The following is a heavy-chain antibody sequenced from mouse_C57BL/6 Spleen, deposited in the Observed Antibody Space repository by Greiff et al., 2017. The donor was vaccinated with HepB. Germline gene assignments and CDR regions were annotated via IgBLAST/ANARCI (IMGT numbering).Heavy chain of an antibody. D-gene: IGHD2-3*01. CDR2: ISYDGSN. CDR3: ARDDGQGYFDY. CDR1: GYSITSGYY. Sequence: EVQLQESGPGLVKPSQSLSLTCSVTGYSITSGYYWNWIRQFPGNKLEWMGYISYDGSNNYNPSLKNRISITRDTSKNQFFLKLNSVTTEDTATYYCARDDGQGYFDYWGQGTTLTVSS. V-gene: IGHV3-6*01. J-gene: IGHJ2*01.